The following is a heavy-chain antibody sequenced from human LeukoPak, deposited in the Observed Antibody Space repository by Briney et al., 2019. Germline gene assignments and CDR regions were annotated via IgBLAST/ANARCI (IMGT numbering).Heavy chain of an antibody. Sequence: GGSLRLSCAASGFTFSSYAMSWVPQAPGKGREWVSAISGSGGSTYYADSVKGRFTISKENSKNTLYVQMDILRAEDTSVYYYAKTPSYNASGSMRHRFDRRGQGNLVTVSS. CDR1: GFTFSSYA. D-gene: IGHD3-10*01. V-gene: IGHV3-23*01. CDR3: AKTPSYNASGSMRHRFDR. J-gene: IGHJ5*02. CDR2: ISGSGGST.